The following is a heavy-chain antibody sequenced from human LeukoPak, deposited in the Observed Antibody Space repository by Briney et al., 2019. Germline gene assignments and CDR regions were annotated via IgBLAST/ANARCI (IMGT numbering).Heavy chain of an antibody. CDR3: ARAIRGSAVDTGDR. CDR2: IKQDGSEE. Sequence: GGSLRLSCAASGFTFSSYWMSWVRQAPGKGLEWVANIKQDGSEEYYVDSVKGRFTISRDNARNSLFLQMNSLTVEDTAVYYCARAIRGSAVDTGDRWGQGTLVTVSS. CDR1: GFTFSSYW. V-gene: IGHV3-7*01. D-gene: IGHD3-10*01. J-gene: IGHJ4*02.